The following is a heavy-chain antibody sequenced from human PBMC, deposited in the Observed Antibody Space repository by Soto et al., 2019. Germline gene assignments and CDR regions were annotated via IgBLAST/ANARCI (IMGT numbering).Heavy chain of an antibody. CDR2: IYYSGST. CDR3: ARDPAILNGSGWFDP. J-gene: IGHJ5*02. D-gene: IGHD3-9*01. V-gene: IGHV4-61*01. CDR1: VGSVSIGSYY. Sequence: SETLALTCTLSVGSVSIGSYYWSWIRQPPGKGLEWIGYIYYSGSTNYNPSLKSRVTISVDTSKNQFSLKLSSVTAADTAVYYCARDPAILNGSGWFDPWGQGTMVTVSS.